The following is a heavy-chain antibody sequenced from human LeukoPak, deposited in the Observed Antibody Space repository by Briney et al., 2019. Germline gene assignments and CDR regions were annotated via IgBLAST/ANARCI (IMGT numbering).Heavy chain of an antibody. CDR1: GGSFSVYH. V-gene: IGHV4-34*01. CDR2: INHSGST. D-gene: IGHD3-16*02. CDR3: ARSFYRLGNWFDP. Sequence: SETLSLTCAVYGGSFSVYHWSWIRQPPGKGLEWIGEINHSGSTNYNPSLKSRVTISVDTSKNQFSLKLSSVTAADTAVYYCARSFYRLGNWFDPWGQGTLVTVSS. J-gene: IGHJ5*02.